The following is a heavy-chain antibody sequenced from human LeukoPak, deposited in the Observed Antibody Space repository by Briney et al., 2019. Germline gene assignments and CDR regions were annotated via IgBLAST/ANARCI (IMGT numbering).Heavy chain of an antibody. J-gene: IGHJ3*02. Sequence: GESLKISCKGSGYSFTSYWIGWVRQMPGKGLEWMGIIYPGDSDTRYSPSFQGQVTISADKSISTAYLQWSSLKASDTAMYYCARQARVVVVPAAGSGNAFDIWGQGTMVTVSS. CDR3: ARQARVVVVPAAGSGNAFDI. V-gene: IGHV5-51*01. D-gene: IGHD2-2*01. CDR1: GYSFTSYW. CDR2: IYPGDSDT.